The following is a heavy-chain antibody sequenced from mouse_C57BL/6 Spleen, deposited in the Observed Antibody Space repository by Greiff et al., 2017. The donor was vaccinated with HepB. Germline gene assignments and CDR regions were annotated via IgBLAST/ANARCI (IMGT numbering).Heavy chain of an antibody. D-gene: IGHD2-2*01. CDR2: IYHRSGNT. J-gene: IGHJ3*01. Sequence: VQLQQSGAELARPGASVKLSCKASGYTFTSYGISWVKQRTGQGLEWIGEIYHRSGNTYYNEKFKGKATLTADKSSSTAYMELRSLTSEDSAVYFCARLGGYAPSFAYWGQGTLVTVSA. CDR1: GYTFTSYG. CDR3: ARLGGYAPSFAY. V-gene: IGHV1-81*01.